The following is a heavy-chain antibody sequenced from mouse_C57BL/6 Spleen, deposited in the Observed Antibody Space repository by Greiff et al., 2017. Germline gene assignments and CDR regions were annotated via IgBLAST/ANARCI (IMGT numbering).Heavy chain of an antibody. CDR2: INPSNGGT. CDR1: GYTFTSYW. Sequence: QVHLQQPGAELVQPGASVKLSCKASGYTFTSYWMHWVQQRPGQGLEWIGNINPSNGGTNYNEKFKSKATLTVDTASSTAYMQISSLPSEDSAVYYMSRPSPVVTPFDYWGQGTTLTVSS. CDR3: SRPSPVVTPFDY. D-gene: IGHD1-1*01. J-gene: IGHJ2*01. V-gene: IGHV1-53*01.